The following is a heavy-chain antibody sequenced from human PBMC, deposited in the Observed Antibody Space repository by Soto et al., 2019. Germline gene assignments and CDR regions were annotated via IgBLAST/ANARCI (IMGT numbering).Heavy chain of an antibody. J-gene: IGHJ6*02. V-gene: IGHV1-3*01. CDR2: INAGNGNT. Sequence: ASVKVSCKASGYTFTSYAMHWVRQAPGQRLEWMGWINAGNGNTKYSQKFQGRVTITRDTSASTAYMELNSLRAEDTAVYYCARAPRGYGMDVWGQGTTVTVSS. CDR3: ARAPRGYGMDV. CDR1: GYTFTSYA.